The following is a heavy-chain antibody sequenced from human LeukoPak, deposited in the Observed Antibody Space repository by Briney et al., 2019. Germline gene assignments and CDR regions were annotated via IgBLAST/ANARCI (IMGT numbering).Heavy chain of an antibody. Sequence: GASLRLSCAASGFTFSSYGMHWVRQAPGKGLEWVAVISYDGSNKYYADSVKGRFTISRDNSKNTLYLQMNSLRAEDTAVYYCARGLATSSGWYTTLFTVSAFDIWGQGTMVSVSS. V-gene: IGHV3-30*03. D-gene: IGHD6-19*01. CDR1: GFTFSSYG. CDR2: ISYDGSNK. J-gene: IGHJ3*02. CDR3: ARGLATSSGWYTTLFTVSAFDI.